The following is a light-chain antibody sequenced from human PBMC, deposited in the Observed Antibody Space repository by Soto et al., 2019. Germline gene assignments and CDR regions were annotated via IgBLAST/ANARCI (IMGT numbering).Light chain of an antibody. CDR3: QPYGSSSWA. Sequence: SKSAAAVSLYTEKPATHSCQSSQSVSSRYLAWYQQKPGQAPRLLIYGASSSATGIPDRFSGRGSGTDFTLTISRLEPEDFAEYYCQPYGSSSWAFGQGTK. CDR1: QSVSSRY. V-gene: IGKV3-20*01. J-gene: IGKJ1*01. CDR2: GAS.